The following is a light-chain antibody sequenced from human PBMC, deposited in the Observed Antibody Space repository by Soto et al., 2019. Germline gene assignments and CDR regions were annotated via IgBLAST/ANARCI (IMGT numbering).Light chain of an antibody. CDR1: HDISNY. J-gene: IGKJ3*01. CDR3: QQYNNLRT. V-gene: IGKV1-33*01. CDR2: EAS. Sequence: DIHMTQSPSSLSASVGDRVTITCQASHDISNYLNWYQQKPGKAPKILIYEASKLATGVPSRFSGSESETYFNFTISSLQPEYVATYYCQQYNNLRTFGPGTKVDFK.